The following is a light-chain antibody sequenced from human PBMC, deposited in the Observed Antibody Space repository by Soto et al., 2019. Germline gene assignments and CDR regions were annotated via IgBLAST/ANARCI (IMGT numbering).Light chain of an antibody. CDR1: QSVNNN. CDR2: GAS. CDR3: QKYGDSRA. V-gene: IGKV3-20*01. J-gene: IGKJ1*01. Sequence: EIVLTQSPGTLSLSPGERATLSCRASQSVNNNLAWYQQKTGQAPRLLIYGASSRATGIPDRFSGSGSGTDFTLTIIRLESEDFAVYYCQKYGDSRAFGQGTKVEIK.